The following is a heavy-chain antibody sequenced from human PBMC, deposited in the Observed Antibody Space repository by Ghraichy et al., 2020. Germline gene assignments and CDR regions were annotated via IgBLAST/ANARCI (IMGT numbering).Heavy chain of an antibody. J-gene: IGHJ4*02. V-gene: IGHV3-33*01. Sequence: GGSLRLSCAASGFTFSSYAMHWVRQAPGKGLESVTLIWFDGSAKYYADSVKGRFTASRDNSQNTLYLQMSSLRAEDTALYYCGRDLQGSLDYWGQGTVVTVSS. CDR3: GRDLQGSLDY. CDR1: GFTFSSYA. CDR2: IWFDGSAK.